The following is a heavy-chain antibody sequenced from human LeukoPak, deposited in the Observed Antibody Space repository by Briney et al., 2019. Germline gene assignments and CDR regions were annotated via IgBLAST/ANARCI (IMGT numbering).Heavy chain of an antibody. D-gene: IGHD4-11*01. Sequence: SETLSLTCTVSGYSISSGYYWGWIRQPPGKGLEWIGSIYHSGSTYYNPSLKSRVTISVDTSKNQFSLKLSSVTAADTAVYYCRNSNYYYYYYYMDVWGKGTTVTVSS. V-gene: IGHV4-38-2*02. CDR1: GYSISSGYY. J-gene: IGHJ6*03. CDR2: IYHSGST. CDR3: RNSNYYYYYYYMDV.